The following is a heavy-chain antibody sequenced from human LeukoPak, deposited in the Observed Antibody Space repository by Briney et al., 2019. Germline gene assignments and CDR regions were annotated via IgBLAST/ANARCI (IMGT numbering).Heavy chain of an antibody. J-gene: IGHJ6*03. CDR3: ARVPFGVVSKDYYYYMDV. D-gene: IGHD3-3*01. CDR1: GYTFTSYG. V-gene: IGHV1-18*01. Sequence: ASAKVSCKASGYTFTSYGISWVRQAPGQGLEWMGWISAYNGNTNYAQKLQGRVTMTTDTSTSTAYMELRSLRSDDTAVYYCARVPFGVVSKDYYYYMDVWGKGTTVTVSS. CDR2: ISAYNGNT.